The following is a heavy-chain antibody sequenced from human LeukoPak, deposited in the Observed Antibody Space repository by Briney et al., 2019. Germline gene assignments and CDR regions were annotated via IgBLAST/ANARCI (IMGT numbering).Heavy chain of an antibody. CDR2: IRSKANGGTT. D-gene: IGHD1-26*01. Sequence: TGGSLRLSCTTSGSTFGDYALSWFRQAPGKGLEWISLIRSKANGGTTEFAASVKGRFTLSRDDSKGIAYLQMNSLKTEDTAVYYCLRGGSYQLFDYWGQGTLVTVSS. V-gene: IGHV3-49*03. CDR3: LRGGSYQLFDY. CDR1: GSTFGDYA. J-gene: IGHJ4*02.